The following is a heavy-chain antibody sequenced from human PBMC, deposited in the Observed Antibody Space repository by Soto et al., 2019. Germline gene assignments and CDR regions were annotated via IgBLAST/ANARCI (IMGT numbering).Heavy chain of an antibody. D-gene: IGHD3-10*01. J-gene: IGHJ4*02. CDR3: ARESGGGAFDY. Sequence: QVQLVESGGGVVQPGRSLRLSCASSGFTFSSYGMHWFRQAPGKGLEWGAVIGYDGSNKYYADSVKGRFTISRDNSKNALYLQMNSLRAEDTAVYYCARESGGGAFDYWGQGTLVTVSS. CDR2: IGYDGSNK. CDR1: GFTFSSYG. V-gene: IGHV3-33*01.